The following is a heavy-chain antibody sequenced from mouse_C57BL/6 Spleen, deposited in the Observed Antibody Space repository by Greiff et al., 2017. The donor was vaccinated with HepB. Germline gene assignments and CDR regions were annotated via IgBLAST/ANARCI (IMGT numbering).Heavy chain of an antibody. Sequence: DVKLQESGEGLVKPGGSLKLSCAASGFTFSSYAMSWVRQTPEKRLEWVAYISSGGDYIYYADTVKGRFTISRDNARNTLYLQMSSLKSEDTAMYYCTRPYRGAMDYWGQGTSVTVSS. CDR2: ISSGGDYI. CDR1: GFTFSSYA. CDR3: TRPYRGAMDY. V-gene: IGHV5-9-1*02. J-gene: IGHJ4*01.